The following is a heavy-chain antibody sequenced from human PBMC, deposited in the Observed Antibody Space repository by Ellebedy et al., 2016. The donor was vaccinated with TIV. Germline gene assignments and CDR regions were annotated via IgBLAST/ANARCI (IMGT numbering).Heavy chain of an antibody. D-gene: IGHD3-9*01. CDR1: GGTFSSYA. Sequence: AASVKVSCKASGGTFSSYAIRWVRQAPGQGLEWMGRIIPILGIVNYDKKFQGRVTITADKSTSTAYMELSRLRSEETAVYYCASLKDILTGYTKDAFDIWGQGTMVTVSS. CDR2: IIPILGIV. J-gene: IGHJ3*02. V-gene: IGHV1-69*10. CDR3: ASLKDILTGYTKDAFDI.